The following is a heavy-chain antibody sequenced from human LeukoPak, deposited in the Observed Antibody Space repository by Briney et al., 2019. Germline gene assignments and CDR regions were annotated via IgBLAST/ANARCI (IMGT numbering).Heavy chain of an antibody. CDR3: ARISMVRGDFNYFDY. D-gene: IGHD3-10*01. CDR1: GYSFSSYY. CDR2: INPSGGST. Sequence: AASVKVSCKASGYSFSSYYMHWVRQAPGQGLEWMGIINPSGGSTTYAQKFQGRVTMTRDTSTTTVYMELSSLKSDDTAVYYCARISMVRGDFNYFDYWGQGTLVTVSS. V-gene: IGHV1-46*01. J-gene: IGHJ4*02.